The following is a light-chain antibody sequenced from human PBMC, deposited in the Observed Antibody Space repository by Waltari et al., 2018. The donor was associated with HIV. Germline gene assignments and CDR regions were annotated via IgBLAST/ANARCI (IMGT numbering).Light chain of an antibody. CDR2: RNT. V-gene: IGLV1-47*01. CDR3: ATRDDSLVDYVI. Sequence: QSRLTQPPSASGSPGQRVTISCSGTTSTIGNNFVYWYQQFPGAAPKLLIYRNTQRPSGVPDRFFASKSGTSASLAISGLRSEDEADYYCATRDDSLVDYVIFGGGTKVTVL. CDR1: TSTIGNNF. J-gene: IGLJ2*01.